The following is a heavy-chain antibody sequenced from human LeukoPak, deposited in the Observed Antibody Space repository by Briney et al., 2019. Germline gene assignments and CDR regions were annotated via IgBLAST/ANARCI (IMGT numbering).Heavy chain of an antibody. J-gene: IGHJ4*02. CDR2: IYTSGST. V-gene: IGHV4-4*07. Sequence: SETLSLTCTVSGGSISSYYWSWIRQPAGKGLEWIGRIYTSGSTNYNPSLKSRVTMSVDTSKNQFSLKLSSVTAADTAVYYCARHMAAGTGFYFDYWGQGTLVTVSS. CDR3: ARHMAAGTGFYFDY. CDR1: GGSISSYY. D-gene: IGHD6-13*01.